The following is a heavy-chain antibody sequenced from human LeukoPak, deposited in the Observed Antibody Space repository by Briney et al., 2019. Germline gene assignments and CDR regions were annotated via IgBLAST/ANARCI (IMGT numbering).Heavy chain of an antibody. CDR3: AGTPPTYGRLGYYYMDV. V-gene: IGHV1-18*01. CDR2: ISAYNGNT. J-gene: IGHJ6*03. CDR1: GYTFTSYG. Sequence: GASVKVSCKASGYTFTSYGISWVRQAPGQGLEWMGWISAYNGNTNYAQKLQGRVTMTTDTSTSTAYMELRSLRSDDTAVYYCAGTPPTYGRLGYYYMDVWGKGTTVTISS. D-gene: IGHD6-19*01.